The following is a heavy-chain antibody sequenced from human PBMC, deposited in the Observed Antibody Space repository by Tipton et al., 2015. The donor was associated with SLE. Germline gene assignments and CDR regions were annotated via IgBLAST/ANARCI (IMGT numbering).Heavy chain of an antibody. CDR1: GGSISSSSYY. J-gene: IGHJ4*02. D-gene: IGHD2-15*01. CDR2: IYYSGST. V-gene: IGHV4-39*01. Sequence: LRLSCTVSGGSISSSSYYWGWIRQPPGKGLEWIGSIYYSGSTYYNPSLKSRVAISVDTSKNQFSLKLSSVTAADTAVYYCARPPGGYWGQGTLVTVSS. CDR3: ARPPGGY.